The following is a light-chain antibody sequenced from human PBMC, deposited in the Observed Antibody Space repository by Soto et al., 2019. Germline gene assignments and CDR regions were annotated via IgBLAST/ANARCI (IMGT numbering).Light chain of an antibody. V-gene: IGLV2-23*01. CDR3: CSYAGSSTMT. Sequence: QSVLSQPASVSGSRGQSITISCTGTSSDVGNYNLVSWYQQYPGKAPKLMIFEDTKRPSGVSHRFSGSKSGNTASLTIAGLQREDAAYYYCCSYAGSSTMTFGGGTQLTVL. J-gene: IGLJ7*01. CDR2: EDT. CDR1: SSDVGNYNL.